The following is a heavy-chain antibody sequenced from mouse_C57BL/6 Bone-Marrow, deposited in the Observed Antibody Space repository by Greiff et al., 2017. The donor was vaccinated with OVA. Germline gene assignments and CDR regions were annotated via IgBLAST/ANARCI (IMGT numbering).Heavy chain of an antibody. Sequence: DVMLVESGEGLVKPGGSLKLSCAASGFTFRSYAMSWVRQTPEKRLEWVAYISSGGDYIYYADTVKGRFTISRDHDRNTLYLQRSRLKSVDTAMYYWTREGRYYGNTDYAMDYWGQGTSVTVSS. CDR2: ISSGGDYI. J-gene: IGHJ4*01. CDR3: TREGRYYGNTDYAMDY. D-gene: IGHD2-1*01. CDR1: GFTFRSYA. V-gene: IGHV5-9-1*02.